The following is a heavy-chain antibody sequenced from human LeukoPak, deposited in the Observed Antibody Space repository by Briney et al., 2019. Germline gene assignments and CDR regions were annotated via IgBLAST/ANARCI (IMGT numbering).Heavy chain of an antibody. CDR2: ISGYDGTT. V-gene: IGHV1-18*01. Sequence: ASVKVSCKTSGYTFTSHYINWVRQAPGQGLEWMGLISGYDGTTNYAQNLQGRLTMTTDTSTSTAYMELRSLRSDDTAVYYCAKDETGYCSRTSCSPFDFWGQGTQVIVSS. D-gene: IGHD2-2*03. CDR1: GYTFTSHY. CDR3: AKDETGYCSRTSCSPFDF. J-gene: IGHJ4*02.